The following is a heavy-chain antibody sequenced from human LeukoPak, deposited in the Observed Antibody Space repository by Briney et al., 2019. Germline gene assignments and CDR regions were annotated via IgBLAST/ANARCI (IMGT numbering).Heavy chain of an antibody. J-gene: IGHJ4*02. Sequence: NPSETLSLTCAVYGESFSGYYWSWIRQPPGRGLEWIGEINHSGSTNYNPSLKSRVTISVATSKNQFSLKLSSVTAADTAVYYCARGMVIYAPYFDYWGQGTLVTVSS. CDR1: GESFSGYY. V-gene: IGHV4-34*01. D-gene: IGHD3-22*01. CDR2: INHSGST. CDR3: ARGMVIYAPYFDY.